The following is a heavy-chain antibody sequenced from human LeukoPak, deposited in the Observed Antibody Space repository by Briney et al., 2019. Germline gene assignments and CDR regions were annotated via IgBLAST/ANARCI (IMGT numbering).Heavy chain of an antibody. CDR2: IYTSGST. D-gene: IGHD5-18*01. V-gene: IGHV4-4*07. J-gene: IGHJ4*02. Sequence: SEALSLTCTVSGGSISSYYWSWIRQPAGKGLEWIGRIYTSGSTNYNPSLKSRVTMSLDTSKKQFYLRLSSVTAADTAVYYCARDGGYSYGYYLDNWGQGTLVTVSS. CDR1: GGSISSYY. CDR3: ARDGGYSYGYYLDN.